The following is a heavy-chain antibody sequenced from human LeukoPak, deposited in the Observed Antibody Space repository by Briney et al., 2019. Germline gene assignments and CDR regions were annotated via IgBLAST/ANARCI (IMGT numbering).Heavy chain of an antibody. J-gene: IGHJ4*02. D-gene: IGHD2-21*01. CDR2: ISPYNGNT. CDR1: GYTFTSYG. CDR3: ARDRQCGY. V-gene: IGHV1-18*01. Sequence: SVKVSCKASGYTFTSYGISWVRQAPGQGLEWMGWISPYNGNTNYAPKLQGRVSMTTDTATSTAYMELTSLTSDDTAVYYCARDRQCGYWGQGTLVTVSS.